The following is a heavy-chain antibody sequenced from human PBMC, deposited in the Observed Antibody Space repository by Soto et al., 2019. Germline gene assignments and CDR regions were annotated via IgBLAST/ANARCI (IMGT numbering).Heavy chain of an antibody. CDR2: IYYSGST. Sequence: SETLSLTCTVSGGSISSYYWSWIRQPPGKGLDWIGYIYYSGSTNYNPSLKSRVTISVDTSKNQSSLKLTSVPAADTAVYYCARSKGPGSGYDNGYWGQGTLVTVSS. V-gene: IGHV4-59*08. D-gene: IGHD5-12*01. CDR3: ARSKGPGSGYDNGY. CDR1: GGSISSYY. J-gene: IGHJ4*02.